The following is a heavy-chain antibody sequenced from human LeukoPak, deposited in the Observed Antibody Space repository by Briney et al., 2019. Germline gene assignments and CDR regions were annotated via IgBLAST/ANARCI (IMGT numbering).Heavy chain of an antibody. J-gene: IGHJ2*01. CDR2: INPDSGGT. V-gene: IGHV1-2*06. CDR3: ARGADINCSGGTCYLSGK. D-gene: IGHD2-15*01. CDR1: GYTFIDYY. Sequence: AASVKVSCKASGYTFIDYYTHWVRQAPGQGLEWIGRINPDSGGTDYAQNFQGRVTVTRDSSISTAYMALRSLRSDDTAVYYCARGADINCSGGTCYLSGKWGRGTLVTVSS.